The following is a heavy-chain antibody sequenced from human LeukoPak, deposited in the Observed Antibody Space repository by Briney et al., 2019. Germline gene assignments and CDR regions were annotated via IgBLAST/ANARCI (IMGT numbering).Heavy chain of an antibody. CDR1: GFTFSSCW. CDR2: IKQDGSEK. D-gene: IGHD6-19*01. J-gene: IGHJ6*02. Sequence: GGSLRLFCAASGFTFSSCWMSGVRQAPGKGLEWVANIKQDGSEKYYVDSVKGRFTISRDNAKNSLYLQMNSLRAEDTAVYYCARDRGQWLVSNYYYYGIDVWGQGTTVTVSS. CDR3: ARDRGQWLVSNYYYYGIDV. V-gene: IGHV3-7*01.